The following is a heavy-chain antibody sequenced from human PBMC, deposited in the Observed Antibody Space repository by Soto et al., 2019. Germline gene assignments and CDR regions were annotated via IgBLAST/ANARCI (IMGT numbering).Heavy chain of an antibody. J-gene: IGHJ5*02. CDR2: ITAIFGAA. CDR1: GGTFSSYG. D-gene: IGHD1-7*01. CDR3: ARSEAVRSEAGTTVVGPNNWLDP. V-gene: IGHV1-69*01. Sequence: QVQLVQSGAEVKKPGSSVKVSCKASGGTFSSYGISWVRQAPGQGLEWMGGITAIFGAANYAPKFQGRVTITADESTSTAYMAMHSLRSEDSAVYYCARSEAVRSEAGTTVVGPNNWLDPWGQGTLVTVSS.